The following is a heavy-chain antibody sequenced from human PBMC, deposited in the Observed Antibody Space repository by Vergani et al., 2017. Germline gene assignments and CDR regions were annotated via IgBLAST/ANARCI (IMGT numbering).Heavy chain of an antibody. CDR2: INNDGHT. V-gene: IGHV4-34*02. Sequence: QVQLQQWGAGVVKPSGTLSLTCAVFGESFSSFYWSWIRQPPGKGLEWIGEINNDGHTNYNPSLESRVTVSRDTAKNQFSLNLMSVTAADTAMYYCAREGGRGYSGYDHDYWGQGTLVTVSS. CDR1: GESFSSFY. J-gene: IGHJ4*02. D-gene: IGHD5-12*01. CDR3: AREGGRGYSGYDHDY.